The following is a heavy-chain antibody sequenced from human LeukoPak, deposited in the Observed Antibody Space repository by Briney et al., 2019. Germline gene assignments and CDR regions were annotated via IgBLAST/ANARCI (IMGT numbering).Heavy chain of an antibody. D-gene: IGHD2-2*01. V-gene: IGHV4-39*01. CDR3: ASGGGSIVPAYYYYYYMDV. CDR2: IYYSGST. J-gene: IGHJ6*03. CDR1: GGSISSSSYY. Sequence: SETLSLTCTVSGGSISSSSYYWGWIRQPPGKGLEWIGSIYYSGSTYYNPSLKSRVTISVDTSKNQFSLKLSSVTAADTAVYYCASGGGSIVPAYYYYYYMDVWGKGTTVTVSS.